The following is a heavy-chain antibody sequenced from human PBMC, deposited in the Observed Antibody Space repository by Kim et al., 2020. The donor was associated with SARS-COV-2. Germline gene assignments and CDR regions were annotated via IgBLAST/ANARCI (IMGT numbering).Heavy chain of an antibody. D-gene: IGHD1-26*01. V-gene: IGHV3-30*07. J-gene: IGHJ3*02. Sequence: DSVKGRFTISRDNSKNTLYLQMNSLRAEDTAVYYCARDWEWEQEEDAFDIWGQGTMVTVSS. CDR3: ARDWEWEQEEDAFDI.